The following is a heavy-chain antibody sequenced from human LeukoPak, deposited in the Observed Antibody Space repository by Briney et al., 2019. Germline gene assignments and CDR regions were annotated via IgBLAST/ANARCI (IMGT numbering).Heavy chain of an antibody. CDR3: ACTPRGLDAFDI. J-gene: IGHJ3*02. CDR1: GGTFSSYA. V-gene: IGHV1-69*10. Sequence: ASANVSCKASGGTFSSYAISWVRQAPGQGLEWMGGINPILGITNYAQKFQGRVTITADKSTSTAYMRLSSLGSEDTAVYSCACTPRGLDAFDIWGQGTMVTVSS. D-gene: IGHD3-10*01. CDR2: INPILGIT.